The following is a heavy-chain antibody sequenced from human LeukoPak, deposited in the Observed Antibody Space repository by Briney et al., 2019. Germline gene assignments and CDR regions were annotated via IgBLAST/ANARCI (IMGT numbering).Heavy chain of an antibody. CDR3: ARGVVLRSNWFDP. CDR1: GFTFSSYS. D-gene: IGHD2-15*01. V-gene: IGHV3-21*01. J-gene: IGHJ5*02. Sequence: GGSLRLSCAASGFTFSSYSMNWVRQAPGKGLEWVSSISSSSSYIYYADSVKGRFTISRDNAKNSLYLQMNSLRAEDTAVYYCARGVVLRSNWFDPWGQGTLVTVSS. CDR2: ISSSSSYI.